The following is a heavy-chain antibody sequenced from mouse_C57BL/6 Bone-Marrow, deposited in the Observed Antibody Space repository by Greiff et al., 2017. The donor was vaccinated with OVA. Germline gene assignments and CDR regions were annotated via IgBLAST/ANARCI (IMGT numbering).Heavy chain of an antibody. V-gene: IGHV10-1*01. D-gene: IGHD1-1*01. J-gene: IGHJ4*01. CDR1: GFSFNTYA. CDR3: VRSHYYGSSYDAMDY. CDR2: IRSKSNNYAT. Sequence: EVQLVESGGGLVQPKGSLKLSCAASGFSFNTYAMNWVRQAPGKGLEWVARIRSKSNNYATYYADSVKDRFTISRDDSESMLYLQMNNLKTEDTAMYYCVRSHYYGSSYDAMDYWGQGTSVTVSS.